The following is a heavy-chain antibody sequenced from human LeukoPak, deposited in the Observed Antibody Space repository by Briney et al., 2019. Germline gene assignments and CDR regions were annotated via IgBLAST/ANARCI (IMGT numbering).Heavy chain of an antibody. CDR1: GFTFSSYS. Sequence: GGSLRLSCAASGFTFSSYSMNWVRQAPGKGLEWVSSISSSSSYIYYADSVKGRFTISRDNAKNSLYLQMNSLRAEDTALYYCARDPKYYYDSSGYYPRPYYFDYWGQGTLVTVSS. V-gene: IGHV3-21*04. J-gene: IGHJ4*02. CDR2: ISSSSSYI. D-gene: IGHD3-22*01. CDR3: ARDPKYYYDSSGYYPRPYYFDY.